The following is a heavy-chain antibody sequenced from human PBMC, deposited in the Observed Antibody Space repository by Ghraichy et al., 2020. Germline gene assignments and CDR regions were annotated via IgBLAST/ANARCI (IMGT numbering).Heavy chain of an antibody. CDR2: INPNSGGT. Sequence: ASVKVSCKASGYTFTGYYMHWVRQAPGQGLEWMGRINPNSGGTNYAQKFQGRVTMTRDTSISTAYMELSRLRSDDTAVYYCARSQYYDYIWGSYAFDIWGQGTMVTVSS. CDR1: GYTFTGYY. CDR3: ARSQYYDYIWGSYAFDI. J-gene: IGHJ3*02. D-gene: IGHD3-16*01. V-gene: IGHV1-2*06.